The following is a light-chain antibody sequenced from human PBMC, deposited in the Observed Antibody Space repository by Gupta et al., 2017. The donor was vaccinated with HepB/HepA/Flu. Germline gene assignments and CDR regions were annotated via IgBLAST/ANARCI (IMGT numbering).Light chain of an antibody. J-gene: IGKJ5*01. Sequence: IVMSQSPDPLAVTLGERSTIHCKSSQSVLYSSNNKNYLAWYQQKPGQPPKLLIYWASTREPGVPDRYSGSGSVRDFTLTISSLQAEDVAVYYCQQYYSTPPITFGQGTRLEIK. CDR3: QQYYSTPPIT. CDR2: WAS. CDR1: QSVLYSSNNKNY. V-gene: IGKV4-1*01.